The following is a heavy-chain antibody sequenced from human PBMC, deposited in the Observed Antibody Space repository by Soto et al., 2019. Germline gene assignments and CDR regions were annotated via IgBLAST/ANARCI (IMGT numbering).Heavy chain of an antibody. CDR2: INHSGST. J-gene: IGHJ4*02. CDR1: GGSFSGYY. V-gene: IGHV4-34*01. CDR3: ARGRPSYGGNPKRGGPFDY. D-gene: IGHD4-17*01. Sequence: QVQLQQWGAGLLKPSETLSLTCAVYGGSFSGYYWSWIRQPPGKGLEWIGEINHSGSTNYNPSLKSRVTISVDTAKNQFSLMLSSVTAADTAVYYCARGRPSYGGNPKRGGPFDYWGQGTLVTVSS.